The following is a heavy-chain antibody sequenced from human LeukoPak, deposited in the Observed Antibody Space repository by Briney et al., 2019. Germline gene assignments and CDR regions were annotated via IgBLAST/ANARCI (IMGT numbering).Heavy chain of an antibody. D-gene: IGHD1-1*01. Sequence: SGGSLRLSCAASGFTVNSNYMSWVRQAPGKGLEWVSVLYSDGKTFYADSVRGRFTISRDNSKNTLYLQMNSLRVEDTAVYYCAREGVGITTYFDYWGQGTLVTVSS. CDR1: GFTVNSNY. J-gene: IGHJ4*02. CDR2: LYSDGKT. CDR3: AREGVGITTYFDY. V-gene: IGHV3-53*01.